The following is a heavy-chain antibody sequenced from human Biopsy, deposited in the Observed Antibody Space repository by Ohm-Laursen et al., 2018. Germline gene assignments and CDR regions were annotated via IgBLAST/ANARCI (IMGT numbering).Heavy chain of an antibody. V-gene: IGHV1-18*01. CDR1: GYTFTNYG. D-gene: IGHD2-2*01. J-gene: IGHJ6*02. Sequence: ASVKVSCKASGYTFTNYGISWVRQAPGQGLEWMGWINPYNGDTNYAQKLQGRVTMTTDTSTSTAYMELRSLRSDDTAVYYCARDYQPTIITIHYYYYGMDVWGQGTTVTVSS. CDR3: ARDYQPTIITIHYYYYGMDV. CDR2: INPYNGDT.